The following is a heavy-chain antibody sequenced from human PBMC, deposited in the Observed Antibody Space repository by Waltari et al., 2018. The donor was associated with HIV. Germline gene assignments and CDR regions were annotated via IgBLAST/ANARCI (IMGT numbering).Heavy chain of an antibody. J-gene: IGHJ4*02. Sequence: QLQESGPGRVKPSETLSLTCTVSGDSISNSSYYWGWVRQPPGKGVEWIGTMYYRGSTYYNPSIKSRVTISVDTSKNQFSLKVTSVTAADTAVYYCARDRAVGPFDYWGQGTLVTVSS. CDR1: GDSISNSSYY. D-gene: IGHD2-15*01. V-gene: IGHV4-39*07. CDR2: MYYRGST. CDR3: ARDRAVGPFDY.